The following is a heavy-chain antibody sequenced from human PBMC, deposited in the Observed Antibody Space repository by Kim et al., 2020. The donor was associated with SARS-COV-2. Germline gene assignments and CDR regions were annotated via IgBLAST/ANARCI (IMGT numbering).Heavy chain of an antibody. CDR2: IYYSGST. Sequence: SETLSLTCTVSGGSISSSSYYWGWIRQPPGKGLEWIGSIYYSGSTYYNPSLKSRVTISVDTSKNQFSLKLSSVTAADTAVYYCARPNYDLAAFDIWGQGTMVTVSS. CDR3: ARPNYDLAAFDI. CDR1: GGSISSSSYY. J-gene: IGHJ3*02. V-gene: IGHV4-39*01. D-gene: IGHD3-22*01.